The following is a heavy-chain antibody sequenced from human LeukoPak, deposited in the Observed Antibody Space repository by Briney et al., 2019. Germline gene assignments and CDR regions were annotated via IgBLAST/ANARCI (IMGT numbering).Heavy chain of an antibody. Sequence: GGSLRLSCAASGFTFSSYGMHWVRQAPGKGLEWVAFIRYDGSNKYYADSVKGRFTISRDNSKNTLYLQMNSLRAEDTAVYYCAKDESPYSSGWCHDYWGQGTLVTVSS. CDR2: IRYDGSNK. V-gene: IGHV3-30*02. J-gene: IGHJ4*02. CDR3: AKDESPYSSGWCHDY. CDR1: GFTFSSYG. D-gene: IGHD6-19*01.